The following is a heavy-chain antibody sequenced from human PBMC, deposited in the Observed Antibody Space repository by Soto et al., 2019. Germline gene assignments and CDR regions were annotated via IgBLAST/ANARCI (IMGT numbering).Heavy chain of an antibody. CDR1: GGSISSGGYS. V-gene: IGHV4-30-2*05. Sequence: SETLSLTCAVSGGSISSGGYSWSWIRQPPGKGLEWIGYIYHSGSTYYNPSLKSRVTISVDTSKNQFSLKLSSVTAADTAVYYCARDRGYYDSSGSGVGMDVWGQGTTVTVSS. J-gene: IGHJ6*02. CDR3: ARDRGYYDSSGSGVGMDV. CDR2: IYHSGST. D-gene: IGHD3-22*01.